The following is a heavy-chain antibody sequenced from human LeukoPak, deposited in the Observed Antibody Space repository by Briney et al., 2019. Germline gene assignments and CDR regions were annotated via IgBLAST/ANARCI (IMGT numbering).Heavy chain of an antibody. CDR2: ISAYNGNT. D-gene: IGHD3-3*01. J-gene: IGHJ6*03. Sequence: RASVKVSCKASGYTFTSYGISWVRQAPGQGLEWMGWISAYNGNTNYAQKLQGRVTMTTDTSTSTAYMELRSLRSDDTAVYYCARDERRITIFGVVIRRNYYYMDVWGKGTTVTVSS. V-gene: IGHV1-18*01. CDR3: ARDERRITIFGVVIRRNYYYMDV. CDR1: GYTFTSYG.